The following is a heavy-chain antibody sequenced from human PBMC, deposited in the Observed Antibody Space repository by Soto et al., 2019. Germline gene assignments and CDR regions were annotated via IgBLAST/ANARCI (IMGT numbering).Heavy chain of an antibody. D-gene: IGHD5-18*01. J-gene: IGHJ4*02. CDR2: IYHSGST. V-gene: IGHV4-30-2*01. Sequence: KSSETLSLTCAVSGGSISSGGYSWSWIRQPPGKGLEWIGYIYHSGSTYYNPSLKSRVTISVDRSKNQFSLKLSSVTAADTAVYYCARTWIQLWVVFDYWGQGTLVTVSS. CDR1: GGSISSGGYS. CDR3: ARTWIQLWVVFDY.